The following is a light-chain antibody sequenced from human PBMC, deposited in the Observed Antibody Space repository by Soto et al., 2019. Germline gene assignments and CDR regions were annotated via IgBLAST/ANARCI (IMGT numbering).Light chain of an antibody. CDR1: TSNIGAGYD. Sequence: QSVLTQPPSVSGAPGQRVTFSYTGSTSNIGAGYDVHWYQQLPGTSPKLLIFGNSNRPSGVPDRFSASRSGSSASLAITGLQAEDEADYYCQSYDSSLSGSYVFGSGTKVTVL. J-gene: IGLJ1*01. CDR2: GNS. V-gene: IGLV1-40*01. CDR3: QSYDSSLSGSYV.